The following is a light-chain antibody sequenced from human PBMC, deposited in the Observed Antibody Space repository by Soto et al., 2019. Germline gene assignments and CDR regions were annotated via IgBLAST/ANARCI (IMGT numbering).Light chain of an antibody. V-gene: IGLV2-11*01. CDR2: DVI. CDR1: SGDIGAYNA. J-gene: IGLJ1*01. CDR3: LSYAGNYIYV. Sequence: QSALTQPRSVSGSPGQSVTISCTGTSGDIGAYNAVSWYQQHPDKAPRFIIFDVIKRPSGVPDRFSASKSGNTASLTISGLQADDEAEYFCLSYAGNYIYVFXTGTKGTVL.